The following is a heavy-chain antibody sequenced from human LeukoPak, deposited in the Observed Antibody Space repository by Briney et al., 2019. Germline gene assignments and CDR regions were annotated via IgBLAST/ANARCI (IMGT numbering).Heavy chain of an antibody. CDR1: GFTFSSYG. Sequence: PGGSLRLSCAASGFTFSSYGMHWVRQAPGKGLEWVAFIRYDGSNKYYADSVKGRFTISRDNSKNTLYLQMNSLRAGDTAVYYCAKDRSGSYDAFNIWGQGTMVTVSS. CDR2: IRYDGSNK. CDR3: AKDRSGSYDAFNI. J-gene: IGHJ3*02. D-gene: IGHD1-26*01. V-gene: IGHV3-30*02.